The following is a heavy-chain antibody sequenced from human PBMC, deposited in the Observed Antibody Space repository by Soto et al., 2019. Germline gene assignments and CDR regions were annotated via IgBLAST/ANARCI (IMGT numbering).Heavy chain of an antibody. CDR2: IYNSGST. J-gene: IGHJ4*02. D-gene: IGHD3-16*01. CDR1: GGSISSRSYY. Sequence: QLQLQESGPGLVKPSETLSLTCTVSGGSISSRSYYWGWIRQPPGKGLEWIGSIYNSGSTYHNPSLKSRVTISVDTSKNQFSLKLSSVTAADTAVYYCATEISNYVWGRLEDYWGQGILVTVSS. CDR3: ATEISNYVWGRLEDY. V-gene: IGHV4-39*01.